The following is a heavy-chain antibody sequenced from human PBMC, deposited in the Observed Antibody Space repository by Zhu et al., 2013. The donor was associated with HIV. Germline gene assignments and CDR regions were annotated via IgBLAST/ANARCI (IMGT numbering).Heavy chain of an antibody. CDR1: GYIFSDYY. CDR3: ARDHQSSMARGVKFDY. CDR2: INPKSGGT. Sequence: QVQLLQSGAEVKKPGASVKVSCKVSGYIFSDYYMHWVRQAPGQGLEWMGWINPKSGGTNYAQKFQGRVTMTRDTSMSTAYMELSRLTSDDTAVYYCARDHQSSMARGVKFDYWGQGTLVTVSS. D-gene: IGHD3-10*01. J-gene: IGHJ4*02. V-gene: IGHV1-2*02.